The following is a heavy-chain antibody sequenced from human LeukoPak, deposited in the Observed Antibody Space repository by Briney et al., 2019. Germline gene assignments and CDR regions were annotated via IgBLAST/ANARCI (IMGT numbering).Heavy chain of an antibody. Sequence: SETPSLTCTVSGGSISSSSYCWGWIRQPPGKGLEWIGSIYHSGSTYYNPSLKSRVTISVDTSKNQFSLKLSSVTAADTAVYYCARGGITGTTFIGQNWFDPWGQGTLVTVSS. J-gene: IGHJ5*02. CDR1: GGSISSSSYC. V-gene: IGHV4-39*07. CDR2: IYHSGST. D-gene: IGHD1-20*01. CDR3: ARGGITGTTFIGQNWFDP.